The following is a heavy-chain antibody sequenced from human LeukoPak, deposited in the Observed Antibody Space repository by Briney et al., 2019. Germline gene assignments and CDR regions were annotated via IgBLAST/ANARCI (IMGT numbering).Heavy chain of an antibody. D-gene: IGHD3-22*01. CDR1: GYTFTGYY. CDR3: AINPDSSGGGSDWYFDL. J-gene: IGHJ2*01. Sequence: ASVKVSCKASGYTFTGYYMHWVRRAPGQGLEWMGWINPNSGGTNYAQKFQGRVTMTRDTSINTAYMELSRLRSDDTAVYYCAINPDSSGGGSDWYFDLWGRGTLVTVSS. CDR2: INPNSGGT. V-gene: IGHV1-2*02.